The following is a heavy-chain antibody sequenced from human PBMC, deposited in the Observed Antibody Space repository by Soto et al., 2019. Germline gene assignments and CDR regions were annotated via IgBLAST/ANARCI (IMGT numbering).Heavy chain of an antibody. CDR3: AGREFASSSFHYYYAVDV. CDR2: INHSGST. D-gene: IGHD6-6*01. V-gene: IGHV4-34*01. Sequence: SETLSLTCAVYGGSFSDYFWTWIRQPPGKGLEWIGEINHSGSTNFNPSLKSRVAISADTSRNQFSLRVTSVTAADTAVYYCAGREFASSSFHYYYAVDVWGQGTTVTVSS. J-gene: IGHJ6*02. CDR1: GGSFSDYF.